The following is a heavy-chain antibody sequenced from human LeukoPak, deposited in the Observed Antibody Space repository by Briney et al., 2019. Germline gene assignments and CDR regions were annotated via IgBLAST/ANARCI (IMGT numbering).Heavy chain of an antibody. J-gene: IGHJ4*02. Sequence: ASVKVSCKASGYTFTGYYMHWVRQAPGQGLEWMGRVNPNSGGTNYAQKFQGRVTMTRDTSISTAYMELSRLRSDDTAVYYCAYDLVVVAATPVWGQGTLVTVSS. CDR2: VNPNSGGT. V-gene: IGHV1-2*06. CDR1: GYTFTGYY. D-gene: IGHD2-15*01. CDR3: AYDLVVVAATPV.